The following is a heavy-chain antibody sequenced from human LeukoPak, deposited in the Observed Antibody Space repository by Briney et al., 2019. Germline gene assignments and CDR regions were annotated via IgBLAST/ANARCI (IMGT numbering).Heavy chain of an antibody. J-gene: IGHJ4*02. D-gene: IGHD3-22*01. V-gene: IGHV3-23*01. CDR1: GFTFSSYA. CDR3: ANYYYDSSGYYQTTSYFDY. Sequence: GGSLRPSCAASGFTFSSYAMSWVRQAPGKGLEWASAISGSGGSTYYADSVKGRFTISRDNSKNTLYLQMNSLRAEDTAVYYCANYYYDSSGYYQTTSYFDYWGQGTLVTVSS. CDR2: ISGSGGST.